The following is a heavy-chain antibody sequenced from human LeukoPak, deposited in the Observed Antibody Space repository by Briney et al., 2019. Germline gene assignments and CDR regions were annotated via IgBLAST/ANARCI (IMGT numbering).Heavy chain of an antibody. CDR3: ARDGGDPAVDY. V-gene: IGHV3-21*01. J-gene: IGHJ4*02. CDR1: GFTFSSYE. D-gene: IGHD2-21*02. CDR2: ISSSSSYM. Sequence: GGSLRLSCAASGFTFSSYEMNWVRQAPGKGLEWVSSISSSSSYMYYADSVKGRFTISRDNAKNSLYLQMNSLRAEDTAVYYCARDGGDPAVDYWGQGTLVTVSS.